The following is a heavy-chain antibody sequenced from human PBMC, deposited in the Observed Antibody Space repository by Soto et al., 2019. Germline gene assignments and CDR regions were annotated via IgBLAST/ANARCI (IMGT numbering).Heavy chain of an antibody. Sequence: GESLKISCKGSGYSFTRYWIGWVRQMPGKGLEWMGIIYPGDSDTRYSPSFQGQVTISADKSISTAYLQWSSLKASDTAMYYCARGSSSFLDYYYYGMDVWGQGTTVTVSS. CDR1: GYSFTRYW. J-gene: IGHJ6*02. CDR3: ARGSSSFLDYYYYGMDV. V-gene: IGHV5-51*01. CDR2: IYPGDSDT. D-gene: IGHD6-13*01.